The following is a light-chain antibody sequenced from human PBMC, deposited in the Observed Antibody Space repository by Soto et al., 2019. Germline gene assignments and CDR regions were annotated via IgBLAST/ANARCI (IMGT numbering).Light chain of an antibody. J-gene: IGKJ1*01. CDR1: QGIRNY. CDR3: LQDYNYPRT. V-gene: IGKV1-6*01. CDR2: AAS. Sequence: AIQMTQSPSSLSASVGDRVTITCRASQGIRNYLGWYQQKPGKAPKLLIYAASSLQSGVPSRFSGSGSGTAFTLTISSLQPEDFATYYCLQDYNYPRTFGQGTKVDIK.